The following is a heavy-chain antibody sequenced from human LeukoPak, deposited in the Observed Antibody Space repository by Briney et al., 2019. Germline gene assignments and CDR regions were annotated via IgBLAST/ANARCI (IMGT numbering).Heavy chain of an antibody. D-gene: IGHD3-16*01. CDR2: IYNSGST. CDR1: GGSISSHY. V-gene: IGHV4-59*08. CDR3: ATDDYGVFDAFDV. J-gene: IGHJ3*01. Sequence: PSETLSLTCTVCGGSISSHYWSWIRQPPGKGLEWIGYIYNSGSTNYNPSLKSRVTISLDTSKNQFSLHLTSVTAADTAVYFCATDDYGVFDAFDVWGQGTVVTVSS.